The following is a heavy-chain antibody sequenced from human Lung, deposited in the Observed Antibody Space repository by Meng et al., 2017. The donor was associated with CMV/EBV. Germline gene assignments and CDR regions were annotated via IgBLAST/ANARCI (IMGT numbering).Heavy chain of an antibody. CDR2: IYSGGSST. CDR1: GFTFSSYA. CDR3: AKVRGYCSSTSCSPPHY. J-gene: IGHJ4*02. Sequence: GGSLRLSCAASGFTFSSYAMSWVRQAPGKGLEWVSVIYSGGSSTYYADSVKGRFTISRDNSKNTLYLQMNSLRAEDTAVYYCAKVRGYCSSTSCSPPHYWGQGTLVTVSS. D-gene: IGHD2-2*01. V-gene: IGHV3-23*03.